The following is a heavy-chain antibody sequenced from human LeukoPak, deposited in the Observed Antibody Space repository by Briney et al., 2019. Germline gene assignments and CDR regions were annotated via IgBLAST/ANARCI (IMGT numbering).Heavy chain of an antibody. V-gene: IGHV1-2*02. Sequence: GASVKVSCKASGYTFTGYYMHWVRQAPGQGLEWMAWINPNNGVTNYAQKFQGRVTMTRDTSIATAYMELSRLRSDDTAVYYCALVYYDILTGNYYYYYGMDVWGQGTTVTVSS. D-gene: IGHD3-9*01. CDR2: INPNNGVT. CDR3: ALVYYDILTGNYYYYYGMDV. J-gene: IGHJ6*02. CDR1: GYTFTGYY.